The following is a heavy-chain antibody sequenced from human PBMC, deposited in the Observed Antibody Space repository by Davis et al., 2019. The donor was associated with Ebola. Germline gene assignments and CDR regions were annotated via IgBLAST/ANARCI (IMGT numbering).Heavy chain of an antibody. Sequence: GESLKISCAASGFTFSSYAMHWVRQAPGKGLEWVAVMSYDGDNKYYADSVKGRFAISRDNSKNTLYLQMNSLRAEDTAVYYCARDGIAVAGTRLLFDYWGQGTLVTVSS. D-gene: IGHD6-19*01. CDR2: MSYDGDNK. V-gene: IGHV3-30*09. CDR3: ARDGIAVAGTRLLFDY. CDR1: GFTFSSYA. J-gene: IGHJ4*02.